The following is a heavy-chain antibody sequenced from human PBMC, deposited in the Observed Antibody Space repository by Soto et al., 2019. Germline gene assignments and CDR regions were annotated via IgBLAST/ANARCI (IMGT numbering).Heavy chain of an antibody. CDR1: GGSFSSYA. D-gene: IGHD2-2*02. CDR3: AMEYCSSTSCYRDY. V-gene: IGHV1-69*14. CDR2: IIPMLGTA. Sequence: QVQLVQSGAEVKKTGSSVKVSCKASGGSFSSYAITWVRQAPGQGLEWMGGIIPMLGTAKYAQKLQGRVTITADKSTSTAYMELSSLRSEDTAVYYCAMEYCSSTSCYRDYWGQGTLVTVSS. J-gene: IGHJ4*02.